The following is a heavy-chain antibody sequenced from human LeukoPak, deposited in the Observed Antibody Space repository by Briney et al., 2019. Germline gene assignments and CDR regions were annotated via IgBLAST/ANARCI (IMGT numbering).Heavy chain of an antibody. D-gene: IGHD3-22*01. CDR3: AIDYYDSSGYFSGAFDI. CDR1: GFTFSSYS. CDR2: ISSSSSYI. Sequence: GGSLRLSCAASGFTFSSYSMNWVRQAPGKGLEWVSSISSSSSYIYYGDSVKGRFTISRDNAKNTLYLQMNSMRAEDTAVYYCAIDYYDSSGYFSGAFDIWGQGTMVTVSS. J-gene: IGHJ3*02. V-gene: IGHV3-21*01.